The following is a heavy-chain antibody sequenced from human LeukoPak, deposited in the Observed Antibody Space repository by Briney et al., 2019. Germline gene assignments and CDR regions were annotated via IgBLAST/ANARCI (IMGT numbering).Heavy chain of an antibody. J-gene: IGHJ4*02. CDR3: ARALGSSLAY. CDR1: GFTFSSYS. D-gene: IGHD6-13*01. Sequence: AGGSLRLSCAASGFTFSSYSMNWVRQAPGKGLEWVSSISSSSSYIYYADSVKGRFTISRDNAKNSLYLQMNSLRAEDTAVYYCARALGSSLAYWGQGTLVTVSS. V-gene: IGHV3-21*01. CDR2: ISSSSSYI.